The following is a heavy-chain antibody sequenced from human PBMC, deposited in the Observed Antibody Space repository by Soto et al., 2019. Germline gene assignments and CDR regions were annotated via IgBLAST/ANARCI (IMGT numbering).Heavy chain of an antibody. J-gene: IGHJ4*02. CDR1: GFTFSSYG. D-gene: IGHD6-19*01. Sequence: QSGGSLRLSCAASGFTFSSYGMHWVRQAPGKGLEWVAVISYDGSNKYYADSVKGRFTISRDNSKNTLYLQMNSLRAEDTAVYYCAKDLSSGPAPYYFDYWGQGTLVTVSS. V-gene: IGHV3-30*18. CDR2: ISYDGSNK. CDR3: AKDLSSGPAPYYFDY.